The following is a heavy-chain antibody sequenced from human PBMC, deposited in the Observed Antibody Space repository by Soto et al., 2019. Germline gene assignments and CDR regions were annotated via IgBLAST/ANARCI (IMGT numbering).Heavy chain of an antibody. V-gene: IGHV6-1*01. D-gene: IGHD3-10*01. CDR1: GDSVSSNSAA. J-gene: IGHJ6*02. Sequence: SQTLSLTCDISGDSVSSNSAARNWIRQCPSRGLEWLGRTYYRSKWYNDYAVSVKSRITINPDTSKNQFSLQLNSVTPEDTAVYYCAREEGISFVRGVIDYYGLDVWGQGTTVTVSS. CDR3: AREEGISFVRGVIDYYGLDV. CDR2: TYYRSKWYN.